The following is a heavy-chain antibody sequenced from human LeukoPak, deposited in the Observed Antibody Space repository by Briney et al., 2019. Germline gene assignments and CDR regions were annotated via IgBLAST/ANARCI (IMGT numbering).Heavy chain of an antibody. CDR1: GFTLSSYA. D-gene: IGHD3-10*01. J-gene: IGHJ4*02. V-gene: IGHV3-30*04. CDR3: ARAGSEYYFDY. Sequence: GGSLRLSCAASGFTLSSYAMHWVRQAPGKGLERVAVISYDGSNKYYADSVKGRFTISRDNSKNTLYLQMNSLRAEDTAVYYCARAGSEYYFDYWGQGTLVTVSS. CDR2: ISYDGSNK.